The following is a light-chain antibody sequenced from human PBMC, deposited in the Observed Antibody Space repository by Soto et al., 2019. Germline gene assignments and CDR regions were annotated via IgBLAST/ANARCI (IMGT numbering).Light chain of an antibody. CDR2: GAS. V-gene: IGKV3-20*01. Sequence: IVLTQSPGTLSLSPGERATLSCRASQSISSSYLAWYQQKPGQAPRLLIYGASSRATGIPDRFSGSGSGTDFTLTISRLEPEDFAVYYCQQYGRSSFTFGPGTKVDIK. CDR1: QSISSSY. J-gene: IGKJ3*01. CDR3: QQYGRSSFT.